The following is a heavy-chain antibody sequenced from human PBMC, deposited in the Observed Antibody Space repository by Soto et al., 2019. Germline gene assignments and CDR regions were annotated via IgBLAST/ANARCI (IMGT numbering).Heavy chain of an antibody. J-gene: IGHJ3*02. V-gene: IGHV4-59*01. D-gene: IGHD5-12*01. CDR3: ARAQGDIVATIFAFAI. Sequence: SETLSLTCTVSGGSISSYYWSWIRQPPGKGLEWIGYIYYSGSTNYNPSLKSRVTISVDTSKNQFSLKLSSVTAADTAVYYCARAQGDIVATIFAFAIWGQGTMVTGSS. CDR1: GGSISSYY. CDR2: IYYSGST.